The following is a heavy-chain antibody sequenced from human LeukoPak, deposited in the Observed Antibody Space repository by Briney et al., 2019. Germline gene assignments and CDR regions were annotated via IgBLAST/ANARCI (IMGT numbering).Heavy chain of an antibody. J-gene: IGHJ6*02. V-gene: IGHV3-13*01. CDR1: GFPFSNYD. CDR3: ARERSPYYYYGMDV. CDR2: IDSAGDT. D-gene: IGHD3-16*01. Sequence: SGGSLRLSCAASGFPFSNYDMHWVRQATGEGLEWVSTIDSAGDTYYPGSVKGRFTISRENANNSLYLQMNSLRVGDTAVYFCARERSPYYYYGMDVWGQGTTVTVSS.